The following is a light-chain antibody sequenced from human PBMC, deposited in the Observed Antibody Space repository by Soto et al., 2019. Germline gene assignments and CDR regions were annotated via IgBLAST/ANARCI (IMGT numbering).Light chain of an antibody. CDR1: QSITNY. CDR3: QQSYSNPIT. Sequence: IQMTQSPSSLSASVGDRVTITCRASQSITNYLNWYQQKPGKAPKLLIYAASSLQSGFPSRFSGSGSGTDFTLTISSLQPEDFATYYCQQSYSNPITFGQGTRLEIK. V-gene: IGKV1-39*01. CDR2: AAS. J-gene: IGKJ5*01.